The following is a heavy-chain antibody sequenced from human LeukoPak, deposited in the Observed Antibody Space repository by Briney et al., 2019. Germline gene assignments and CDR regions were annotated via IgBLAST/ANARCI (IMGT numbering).Heavy chain of an antibody. Sequence: PSETLSLTCTVSGDSISSSSFYWGWIRQPPGKGLEWIGSIYYSGSTYYSPSLKSRITISVDTSKNQFSLKLNSVTAADTAVYYCARAGYGDSDFDYWGQGTLVTVSS. CDR2: IYYSGST. D-gene: IGHD4-17*01. J-gene: IGHJ4*02. V-gene: IGHV4-39*07. CDR3: ARAGYGDSDFDY. CDR1: GDSISSSSFY.